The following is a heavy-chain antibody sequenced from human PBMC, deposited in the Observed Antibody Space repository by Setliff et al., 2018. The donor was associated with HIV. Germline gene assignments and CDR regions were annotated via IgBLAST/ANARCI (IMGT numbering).Heavy chain of an antibody. V-gene: IGHV3-23*01. D-gene: IGHD2-15*01. CDR3: AKHECSGGCYYYMDV. J-gene: IGHJ6*03. CDR1: GSSFNFFA. Sequence: GGSLRLSCTAPGSSFNFFAVSWVRQAPGKGLEWISGITGSGSGRRTDYVDSVKGRFTISRDKSKNTLYLQLNSLRAEGTAVYYCAKHECSGGCYYYMDVWGKGTTVTVSS. CDR2: ITGSGSGRRT.